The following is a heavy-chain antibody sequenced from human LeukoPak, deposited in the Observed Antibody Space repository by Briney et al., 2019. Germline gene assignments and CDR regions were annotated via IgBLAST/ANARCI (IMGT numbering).Heavy chain of an antibody. D-gene: IGHD2-21*02. CDR1: GGSFSGYY. V-gene: IGHV4-34*01. CDR3: ARGGPSVVVTAIYDY. CDR2: INHSGST. J-gene: IGHJ4*02. Sequence: SETLSLTCAVYGGSFSGYYWSWIRQPPGKGLEWIGEINHSGSTNYSPSLKSRVTISVDTSKNQFSLKLSSVTAADTAVYYCARGGPSVVVTAIYDYWGQGTLVTVSS.